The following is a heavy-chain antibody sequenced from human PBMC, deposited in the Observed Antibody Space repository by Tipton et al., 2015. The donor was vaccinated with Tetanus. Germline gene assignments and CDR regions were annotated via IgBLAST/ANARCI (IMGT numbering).Heavy chain of an antibody. CDR2: VSYSGRT. Sequence: TLSLTCTVSGGSVRSGDYSWNWIRQPPGKGLEWLAYVSYSGRTNSNYSLKGRITISQDTSKNQFSLRLTSVTAADTAVYYCARADYNLSRKGPFDSWGQGTLVLVS. CDR1: GGSVRSGDYS. D-gene: IGHD3-10*01. CDR3: ARADYNLSRKGPFDS. V-gene: IGHV4-61*08. J-gene: IGHJ4*02.